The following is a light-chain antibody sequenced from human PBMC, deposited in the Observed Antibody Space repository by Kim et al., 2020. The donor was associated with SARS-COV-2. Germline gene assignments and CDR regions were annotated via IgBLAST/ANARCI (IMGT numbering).Light chain of an antibody. Sequence: VSPGERATRSCRASQSVGTNLAWYQQKPGQAPRLLISGASTRATGIPARFSGSGSGTEFTLTISSLQSEDFAAYHCQQYINWPFTFGQGTKLEI. CDR1: QSVGTN. J-gene: IGKJ2*01. CDR2: GAS. CDR3: QQYINWPFT. V-gene: IGKV3-15*01.